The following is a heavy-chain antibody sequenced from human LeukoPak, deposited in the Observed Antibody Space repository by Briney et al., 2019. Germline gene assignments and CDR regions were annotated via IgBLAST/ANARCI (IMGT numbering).Heavy chain of an antibody. Sequence: GSVKVSCQASGYTFTSYALNWGGPAPGQGVEWVGWINTNTGNPTYAQGFTGRIVFSLDTSVSTAYLQISSLKAEDSAVYYCAKNGLGAVVKTDWGQGTLVTVSS. V-gene: IGHV7-4-1*02. CDR1: GYTFTSYA. CDR2: INTNTGNP. D-gene: IGHD3-22*01. CDR3: AKNGLGAVVKTD. J-gene: IGHJ4*02.